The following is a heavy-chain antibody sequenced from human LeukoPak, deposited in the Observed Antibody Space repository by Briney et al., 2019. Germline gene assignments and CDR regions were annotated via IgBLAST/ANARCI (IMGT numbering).Heavy chain of an antibody. D-gene: IGHD3-3*01. J-gene: IGHJ4*02. CDR3: ARDQDFWSGYSKERYFDY. CDR2: ISGYNGNT. Sequence: AAGNVSFNGAGSGFTSYGISWVRQAHGQGLGWMGWISGYNGNTNDAQKLQGRVTMTTDTSTSTAYMELRSLSSDATAVYYCARDQDFWSGYSKERYFDYWGQGTLLTVSS. CDR1: GSGFTSYG. V-gene: IGHV1-18*01.